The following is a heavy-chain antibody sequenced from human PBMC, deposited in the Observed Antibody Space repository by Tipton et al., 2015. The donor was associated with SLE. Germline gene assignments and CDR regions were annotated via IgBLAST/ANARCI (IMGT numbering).Heavy chain of an antibody. CDR3: ARMRGGYNAHH. Sequence: LSLTCTVSGASITRDYWTWIRQPPGKGLEWIGYISYSGSTNYNPSVRSRVSISLDTSKNQFSLKVKSVTTADTAVYYCARMRGGYNAHHWGQGILVTVSS. CDR1: GASITRDY. V-gene: IGHV4-59*01. J-gene: IGHJ5*02. CDR2: ISYSGST. D-gene: IGHD5-24*01.